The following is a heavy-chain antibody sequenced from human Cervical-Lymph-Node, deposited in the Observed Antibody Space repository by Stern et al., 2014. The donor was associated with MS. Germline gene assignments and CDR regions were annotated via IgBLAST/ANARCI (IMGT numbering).Heavy chain of an antibody. Sequence: QVQLQQSGPGLVKPSQTLSLTCTVSGGSISSGSYYWSWIRQPAGKGLEWIGRIYTSGSTNYNPSLKSRVTISVDTSKNQFSLKLSPGTAADTAVYYCARDTIAAAGMDVWGQGTTVTVSS. CDR2: IYTSGST. D-gene: IGHD6-13*01. J-gene: IGHJ6*02. CDR1: GGSISSGSYY. V-gene: IGHV4-61*02. CDR3: ARDTIAAAGMDV.